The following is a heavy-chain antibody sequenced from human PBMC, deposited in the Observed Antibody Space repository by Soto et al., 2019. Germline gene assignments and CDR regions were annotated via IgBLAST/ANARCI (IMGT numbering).Heavy chain of an antibody. V-gene: IGHV1-24*01. D-gene: IGHD2-15*01. CDR2: CDPEDGGT. Sequence: ASVKVSCKVSGYTLPELSMHWVRPAPGKGHEWMGGCDPEDGGTNYAQKFQGWVPMTRDTSISTAYMELSRLRADDTAVYFCARGASGMVVVLAASFDWFGAWGQRARVSLCS. J-gene: IGHJ5*02. CDR1: GYTLPELS. CDR3: ARGASGMVVVLAASFDWFGA.